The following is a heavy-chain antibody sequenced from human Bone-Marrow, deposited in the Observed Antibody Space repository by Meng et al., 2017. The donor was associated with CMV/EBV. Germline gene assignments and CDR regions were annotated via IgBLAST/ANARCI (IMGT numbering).Heavy chain of an antibody. D-gene: IGHD3-3*01. CDR2: ISAYNGNT. CDR1: FTSYG. Sequence: FTSYGISWVRQAPGKGLEWMGWISAYNGNTNYAQKLQGRVTMTTDTSTSAAYMELRSLRSDDTAVYCCARDRRFLEWPHGRGMVFDYWGQGTLVTVSS. V-gene: IGHV1-18*01. CDR3: ARDRRFLEWPHGRGMVFDY. J-gene: IGHJ4*02.